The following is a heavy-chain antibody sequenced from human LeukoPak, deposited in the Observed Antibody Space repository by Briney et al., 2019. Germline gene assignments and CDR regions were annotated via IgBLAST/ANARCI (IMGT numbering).Heavy chain of an antibody. V-gene: IGHV3-23*01. Sequence: GGSLRLSCAASGFSFRNYAMGWVRQAPGKGLEWVSGISGSGHSSYYADPGKGRFTISRDNSKNTLYLQMNSLRAEDTAVYYCAKVTYYDFWSGPTGLDYWGQGTLVTVSS. D-gene: IGHD3-3*01. J-gene: IGHJ4*02. CDR2: ISGSGHSS. CDR1: GFSFRNYA. CDR3: AKVTYYDFWSGPTGLDY.